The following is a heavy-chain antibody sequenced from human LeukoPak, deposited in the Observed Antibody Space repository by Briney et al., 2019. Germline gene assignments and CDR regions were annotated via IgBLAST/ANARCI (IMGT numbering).Heavy chain of an antibody. V-gene: IGHV1-8*01. J-gene: IGHJ4*02. Sequence: ASVKVSCKASGYTFTSYDINWVRQATGRGLEWMGWMNPNSGNTGYAQKFQGRVTMTRNTSISTAYMELSSLRSEDTAVYYCARAPVVGSGYYYDYWGQGTLVTVSS. CDR1: GYTFTSYD. CDR3: ARAPVVGSGYYYDY. CDR2: MNPNSGNT. D-gene: IGHD3-22*01.